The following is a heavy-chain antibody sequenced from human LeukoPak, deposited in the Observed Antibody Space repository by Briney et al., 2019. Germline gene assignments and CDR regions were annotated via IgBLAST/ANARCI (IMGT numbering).Heavy chain of an antibody. V-gene: IGHV1-46*01. Sequence: ASVKVSCKASGGTFSSYAISWVRQAPGQGLEWMGIINPSGGSTSYAQKFQGRVTMTRDMSTSTVYMELSSLRSEDTAVYYCARAGYSSSWHHWGQGTLVTVSS. CDR3: ARAGYSSSWHH. D-gene: IGHD6-13*01. CDR2: INPSGGST. J-gene: IGHJ4*02. CDR1: GGTFSSYA.